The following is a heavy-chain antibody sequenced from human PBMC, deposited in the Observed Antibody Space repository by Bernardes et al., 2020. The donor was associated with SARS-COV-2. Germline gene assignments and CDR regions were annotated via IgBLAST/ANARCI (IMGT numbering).Heavy chain of an antibody. D-gene: IGHD5-12*01. CDR1: GITVSNSY. Sequence: GGSLRLSCAASGITVSNSYMTWVRQAPGKGLEWVSVMYSGGSTYYAASVKGRFTISRDNSKNTLDLQMNSLRAEDTAIYYCARESRGFYYYNGMDVWGQGTTVTVSS. CDR3: ARESRGFYYYNGMDV. J-gene: IGHJ6*02. V-gene: IGHV3-66*01. CDR2: MYSGGST.